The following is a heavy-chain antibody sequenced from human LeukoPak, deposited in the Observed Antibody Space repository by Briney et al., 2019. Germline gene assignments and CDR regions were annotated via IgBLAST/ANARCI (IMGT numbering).Heavy chain of an antibody. CDR2: ICYSGST. CDR3: ARDTTLDH. J-gene: IGHJ4*02. D-gene: IGHD1-1*01. V-gene: IGHV4-31*03. CDR1: GGSISSGGYY. Sequence: SQTLSLTCTVSGGSISSGGYYWSWIRQHPGKGLEWIGNICYSGSTYYNPSLKSRVIISVDTSKNQFSLRLSSVTAADTAVYYCARDTTLDHWGQGLLVTVSS.